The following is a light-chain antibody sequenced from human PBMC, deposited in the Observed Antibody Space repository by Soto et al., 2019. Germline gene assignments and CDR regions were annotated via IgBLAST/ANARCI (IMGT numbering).Light chain of an antibody. V-gene: IGLV3-1*01. CDR3: QVWDSSTRV. CDR1: RLGNKY. Sequence: SYELTQPPSVSGSPGQTASITCAGDRLGNKYACWYQQKPGQSPVLVIYQDRKRPSGIPERFSGSNSGNTATLTISGTQAMDEADYYCQVWDSSTRVFGGGTKLTVL. CDR2: QDR. J-gene: IGLJ3*02.